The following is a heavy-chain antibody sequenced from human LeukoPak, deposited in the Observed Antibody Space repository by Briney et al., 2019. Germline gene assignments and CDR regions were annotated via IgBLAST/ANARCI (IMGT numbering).Heavy chain of an antibody. Sequence: ASVKVSCKASGGTFSSYAISWVRQAPGQGLEWMGGIIPIFGTANYAQKFQGRVTITTDESTSTAYMELSSLRSEDTAVYYCARVRPWELQGGYFDYWGQGTLVTVSS. J-gene: IGHJ4*02. D-gene: IGHD1-26*01. CDR1: GGTFSSYA. V-gene: IGHV1-69*05. CDR3: ARVRPWELQGGYFDY. CDR2: IIPIFGTA.